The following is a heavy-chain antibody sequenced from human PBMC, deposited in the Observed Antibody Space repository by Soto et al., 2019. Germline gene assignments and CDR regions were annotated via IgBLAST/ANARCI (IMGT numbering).Heavy chain of an antibody. CDR1: GGSISSYY. CDR3: ARLGLFPTGGYYYYMDV. D-gene: IGHD4-17*01. V-gene: IGHV4-59*08. J-gene: IGHJ6*03. CDR2: IYYSGST. Sequence: SETLSLTCTVSGGSISSYYWSWIRQPPGKGLEWIGYIYYSGSTNYNPSLKSRVTISVDTSKNQFSLKLSSVTAADTAVYYCARLGLFPTGGYYYYMDVWGKGTTVTVSS.